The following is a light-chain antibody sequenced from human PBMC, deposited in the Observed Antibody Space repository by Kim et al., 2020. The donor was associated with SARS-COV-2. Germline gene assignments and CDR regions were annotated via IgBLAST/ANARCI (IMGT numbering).Light chain of an antibody. CDR3: QHRTNWL. CDR1: QTVSSY. J-gene: IGKJ2*01. Sequence: TLSLTPGESATLSCRASQTVSSYLAGYQQKPGQAPRLLIYDASVRATGIPARFSGSGSGTDFTLTISRLEPEDSAVYYCQHRTNWLFGQGTKLEI. CDR2: DAS. V-gene: IGKV3-11*01.